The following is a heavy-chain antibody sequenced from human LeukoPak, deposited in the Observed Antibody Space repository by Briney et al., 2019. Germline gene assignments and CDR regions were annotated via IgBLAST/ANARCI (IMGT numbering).Heavy chain of an antibody. CDR1: GFTFRTYW. D-gene: IGHD4/OR15-4a*01. V-gene: IGHV3-7*01. Sequence: GGSLRLSCAASGFTFRTYWMSWLRQAPGKGLEWVANIKEDGRAEYYVDSVKGRFSISRDNAKNSLYLQMNSLRAEDTAVYYCARDTNDYADWGQGTLVTVSS. CDR3: ARDTNDYAD. CDR2: IKEDGRAE. J-gene: IGHJ4*02.